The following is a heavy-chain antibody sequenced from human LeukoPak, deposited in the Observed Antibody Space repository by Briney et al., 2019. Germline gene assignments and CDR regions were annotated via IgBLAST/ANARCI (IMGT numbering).Heavy chain of an antibody. CDR1: GGSFSGYY. Sequence: SETQSLTCAVYGGSFSGYYWSWIRQPPGKGLEWIGEINHSGSTNYNPSLKSRVTISLDTSKNQFSLKPSSVTAADTAVYYCAGSEIFGVVVCYWVQGTLVSVSS. V-gene: IGHV4-34*01. D-gene: IGHD3-3*01. J-gene: IGHJ4*02. CDR3: AGSEIFGVVVCY. CDR2: INHSGST.